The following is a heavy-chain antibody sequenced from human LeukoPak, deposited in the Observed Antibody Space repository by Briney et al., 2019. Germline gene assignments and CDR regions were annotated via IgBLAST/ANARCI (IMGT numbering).Heavy chain of an antibody. V-gene: IGHV3-7*01. CDR1: GFTFSSYS. Sequence: PGGSLRLSCAASGFTFSSYSMNWVRQAPGKGLEWVANIKQDGSEKYYVDSVKGRFTISRDNARNSLYLHMDSLRAEDTAVYYCARVLVGATTHFDYWGQGTLVTVSS. CDR2: IKQDGSEK. D-gene: IGHD1-26*01. CDR3: ARVLVGATTHFDY. J-gene: IGHJ4*02.